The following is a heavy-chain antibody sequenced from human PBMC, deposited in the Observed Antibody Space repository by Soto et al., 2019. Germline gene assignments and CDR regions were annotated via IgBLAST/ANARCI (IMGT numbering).Heavy chain of an antibody. V-gene: IGHV4-34*01. CDR2: INHSGST. CDR1: GGSFSGYY. D-gene: IGHD3-9*01. Sequence: SETLSLTCAVYGGSFSGYYWSWIRQPPGKGLEWIGEINHSGSTNYNPSLKSRVTISVDTSKNQSSLKLSSVTAADTAVYYCARAHPYYDILTGYYNVFYFDYWGQGTLVTVSS. J-gene: IGHJ4*02. CDR3: ARAHPYYDILTGYYNVFYFDY.